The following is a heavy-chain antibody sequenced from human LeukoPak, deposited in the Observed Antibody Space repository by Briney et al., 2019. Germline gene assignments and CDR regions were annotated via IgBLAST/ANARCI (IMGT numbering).Heavy chain of an antibody. Sequence: QPGGSLRLSCAASGFTVSSNYMSWVRQAPGKGLEWVSVIYSGGSTYYADSVKGRFTISRDNSKNTLYLQMNSLRAEDTAVYYCARGYCSGGSCYPFDYWGQGTLVTVSS. CDR2: IYSGGST. CDR3: ARGYCSGGSCYPFDY. V-gene: IGHV3-53*01. CDR1: GFTVSSNY. D-gene: IGHD2-15*01. J-gene: IGHJ4*02.